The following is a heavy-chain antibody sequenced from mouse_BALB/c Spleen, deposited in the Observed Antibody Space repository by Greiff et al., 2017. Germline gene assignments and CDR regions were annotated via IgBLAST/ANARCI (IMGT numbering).Heavy chain of an antibody. J-gene: IGHJ4*01. CDR3: AGHETAGVRYAMDY. Sequence: EVKVVESGGGLVKPGGSLKLSCAASGFAFSSYDMSWVRQTPEKRLEWVAYISSGGGSTYYPDTVKGRFTITRDNAKNTLYLQMSSLKSEDTAMYYYAGHETAGVRYAMDYWGQGTSVTVSS. CDR2: ISSGGGST. V-gene: IGHV5-12-1*01. D-gene: IGHD3-2*01. CDR1: GFAFSSYD.